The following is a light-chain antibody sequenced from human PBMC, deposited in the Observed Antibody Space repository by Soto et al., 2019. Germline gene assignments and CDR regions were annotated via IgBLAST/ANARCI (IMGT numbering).Light chain of an antibody. CDR1: QSVSSSY. CDR3: QQYANSPLT. CDR2: DAS. V-gene: IGKV3-20*01. J-gene: IGKJ3*01. Sequence: EIVLTQSPGTLSLSPEEGATLSCRASQSVSSSYLAWYQQKPGQAPRLLIYDASSRATGIPDRFSGSGSGTDFTLTISRLEPEDFAVYYCQQYANSPLTFGPGTKVDIK.